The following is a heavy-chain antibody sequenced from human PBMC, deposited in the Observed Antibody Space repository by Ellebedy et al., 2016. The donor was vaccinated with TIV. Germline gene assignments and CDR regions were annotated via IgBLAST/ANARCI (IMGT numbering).Heavy chain of an antibody. J-gene: IGHJ4*02. V-gene: IGHV1-69*13. CDR3: ARAIVGATAGVCYFDY. D-gene: IGHD1-26*01. CDR1: GGTFSSYA. CDR2: IIPIFGTA. Sequence: AASVKVSCKASGGTFSSYAISWVRQAPGQGLEWKGGIIPIFGTANYAQKFQGRVTITADESTSTAYMELSSLRSEDTAVYYCARAIVGATAGVCYFDYWGQGTLVTVSS.